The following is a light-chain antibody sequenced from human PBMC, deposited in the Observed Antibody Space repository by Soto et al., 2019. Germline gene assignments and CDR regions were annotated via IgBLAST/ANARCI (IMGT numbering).Light chain of an antibody. CDR2: GAS. CDR3: QQSYSNIWA. Sequence: DIQMTQSPSSLSASVGDRVNITCRASQSISRYLNWYQQKPGKAPKFLIYGASSLQSGVPSRFSGSGSGTDFTLTISSLQPEDFAAYYCQQSYSNIWAFGLGTKVEIK. J-gene: IGKJ1*01. V-gene: IGKV1-39*01. CDR1: QSISRY.